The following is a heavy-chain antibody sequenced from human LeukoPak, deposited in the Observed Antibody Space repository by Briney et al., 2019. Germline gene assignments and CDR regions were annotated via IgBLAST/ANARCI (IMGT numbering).Heavy chain of an antibody. CDR1: GGSISSYY. D-gene: IGHD3-16*01. J-gene: IGHJ6*03. Sequence: SETLSLTCTVSGGSISSYYWSWIRQPPGKGLEWIGYIYYSGSTNYNPSLKSRVTISVDTSKNQFSLKLSPVTAADTAVYYCARDALRYYYYYMDVWGKGTTVTVSS. CDR2: IYYSGST. CDR3: ARDALRYYYYYMDV. V-gene: IGHV4-59*01.